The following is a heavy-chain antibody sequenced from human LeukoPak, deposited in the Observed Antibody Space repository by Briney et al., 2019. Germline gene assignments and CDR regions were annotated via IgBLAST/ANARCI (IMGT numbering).Heavy chain of an antibody. J-gene: IGHJ4*02. CDR3: ARGTGSSPLFNLDY. D-gene: IGHD6-6*01. CDR2: IYYSGST. CDR1: GGSISSYY. Sequence: KPSETLSLTCTVSGGSISSYYWSWIRQPPGKGLEWIGNIYYSGSTNYNPSLKSRVTISVDTSKNQFFLKLSSVTAADTAVYYCARGTGSSPLFNLDYWAKGPLVTVSS. V-gene: IGHV4-59*01.